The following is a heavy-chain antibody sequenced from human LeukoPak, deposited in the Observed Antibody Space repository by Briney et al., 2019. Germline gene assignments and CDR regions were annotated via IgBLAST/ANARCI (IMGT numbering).Heavy chain of an antibody. D-gene: IGHD3-10*01. CDR1: GFTFSSYA. CDR2: ISGSGGST. J-gene: IGHJ4*02. CDR3: AKLWFGEFYFDY. V-gene: IGHV3-23*01. Sequence: GGSLRLSCAASGFTFSSYAMSWVRQAPGKGLEWVSAISGSGGSTYYADSVKGRFTISRVNSKNTLYLQMNSLRAEDTAVYYRAKLWFGEFYFDYWGQGTLVTVSS.